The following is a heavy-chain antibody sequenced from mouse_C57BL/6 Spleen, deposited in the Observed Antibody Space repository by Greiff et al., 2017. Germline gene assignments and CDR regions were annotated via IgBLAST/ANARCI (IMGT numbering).Heavy chain of an antibody. Sequence: EVQLVESGGGLVQPGGSLKLSCVASGFTFSDYYMYWVRQTPEKRLEWVAYISNGGGSTYYPDTVKGRFTISRDNAKNTLYLQMSRLKSEDTAMYYCARQTGTGYYAMDYWGQGTSVTVSS. CDR2: ISNGGGST. D-gene: IGHD4-1*01. CDR3: ARQTGTGYYAMDY. V-gene: IGHV5-12*01. CDR1: GFTFSDYY. J-gene: IGHJ4*01.